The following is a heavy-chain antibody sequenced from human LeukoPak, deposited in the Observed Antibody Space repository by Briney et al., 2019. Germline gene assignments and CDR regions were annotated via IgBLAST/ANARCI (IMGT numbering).Heavy chain of an antibody. CDR3: ARASFEGVQDAFDI. CDR1: GGSIRSYY. CDR2: IYYSGST. D-gene: IGHD3-9*01. Sequence: SETLSLPCPVPGGSIRSYYWSWIRPPPGKGLEWIGYIYYSGSTNYNPSLKSRVTISVDTSKNQFSLKLSSVTAADTAVYYCARASFEGVQDAFDIWGQGTMVTVSS. J-gene: IGHJ3*02. V-gene: IGHV4-59*01.